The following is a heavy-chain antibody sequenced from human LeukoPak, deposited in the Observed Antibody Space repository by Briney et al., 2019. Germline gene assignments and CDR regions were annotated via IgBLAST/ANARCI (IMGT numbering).Heavy chain of an antibody. CDR2: MNPNSGNT. CDR1: GYSFSDHG. D-gene: IGHD3-16*02. Sequence: ASVKVSCKTSGYSFSDHGISWVRQAPGQGLEWMGWMNPNSGNTGYAQKFQGRVTMTRNTSISTAYMELSSLRSEDTAVYYCARGMMITFGGVIVHDYWGQGTLVTVSS. J-gene: IGHJ4*02. CDR3: ARGMMITFGGVIVHDY. V-gene: IGHV1-8*02.